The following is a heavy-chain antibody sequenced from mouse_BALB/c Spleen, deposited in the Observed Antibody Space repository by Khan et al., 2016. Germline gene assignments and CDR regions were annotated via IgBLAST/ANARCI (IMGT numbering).Heavy chain of an antibody. V-gene: IGHV3-2*02. Sequence: EVQLQESGPGLVKPSQSLSLTCTVTGYSITSDYAWNWIRQFPGNKLEWMGYISYSGSTSYNPSLKSRISITRDTSKNQFFLQLNSVTTEDTATYYGARWRRYFDYWGQGTTLTVSS. J-gene: IGHJ2*01. CDR2: ISYSGST. CDR1: GYSITSDYA. CDR3: ARWRRYFDY.